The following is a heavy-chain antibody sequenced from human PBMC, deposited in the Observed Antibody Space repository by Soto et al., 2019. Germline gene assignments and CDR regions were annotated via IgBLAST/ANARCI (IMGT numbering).Heavy chain of an antibody. V-gene: IGHV1-46*01. CDR2: INPNGGST. CDR1: GYIFINYY. Sequence: QVHPVQSGAEVKKPGASVKVSCKASGYIFINYYIHWVRQPPGQGLAWIGIINPNGGSTNYAQKVRGRVTMARDTSSSTVDMDLSILRSDDTAVYYCARDLAAAEYWGQGTQVSVSS. CDR3: ARDLAAAEY. J-gene: IGHJ4*02. D-gene: IGHD6-13*01.